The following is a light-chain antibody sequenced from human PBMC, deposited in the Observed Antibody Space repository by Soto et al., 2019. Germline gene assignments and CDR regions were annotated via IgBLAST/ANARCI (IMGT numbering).Light chain of an antibody. J-gene: IGLJ3*02. CDR2: SNN. V-gene: IGLV1-44*01. CDR1: SSNVGSNT. CDR3: AAWDDSLNGRWV. Sequence: QAVVTQPPSASGTPGQRVTISCSGSSSNVGSNTVNWYQQLPGTAPKVLIYSNNQRPSGVPDRFSGSKSGTSASLAISGLQSEDEADYYCAAWDDSLNGRWVFGGGTQLTVL.